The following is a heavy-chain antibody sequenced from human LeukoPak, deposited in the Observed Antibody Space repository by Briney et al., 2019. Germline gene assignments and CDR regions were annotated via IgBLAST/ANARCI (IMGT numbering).Heavy chain of an antibody. CDR1: GFTFSSYE. CDR2: ISSSGRTI. J-gene: IGHJ6*02. CDR3: ARDCWGHEEHGTDYGDPERPSRQFYGMDV. V-gene: IGHV3-48*03. D-gene: IGHD4-17*01. Sequence: PGGSLRLSCAASGFTFSSYEMNWVRQAPGKGLEWISYISSSGRTIYYADSVKGRFTISRDNSKNTLYLQMNSLRAEDTAVYYCARDCWGHEEHGTDYGDPERPSRQFYGMDVWGQGTTVTVSS.